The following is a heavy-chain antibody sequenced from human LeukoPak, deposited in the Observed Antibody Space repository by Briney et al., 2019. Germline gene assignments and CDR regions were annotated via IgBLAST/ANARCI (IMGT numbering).Heavy chain of an antibody. CDR1: GFTFSSCA. CDR2: ISGNGGTT. J-gene: IGHJ4*02. CDR3: ATTRDAYYFDY. V-gene: IGHV3-23*01. Sequence: PGGSLRLSCAASGFTFSSCAMSWVRQAPGKGLEWVSSISGNGGTTYYADSVKGRFTISRDNSKNTLYLQMNSLRAEDTAVYYCATTRDAYYFDYWGQGTLVTVSS.